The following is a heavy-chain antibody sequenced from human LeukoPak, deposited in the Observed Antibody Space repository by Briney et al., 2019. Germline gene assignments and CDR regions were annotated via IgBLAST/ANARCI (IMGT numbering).Heavy chain of an antibody. CDR1: GGSFSGYY. Sequence: SETLSLTCAVYGGSFSGYYWSWIRQPPGKGLEWIGEINHNGSTNYNPSLKSQVTISVDTSKNQFSLKLSSVTAADTAVYYCARYRVVPAYYYYYGTDVWGQGTTVTVSS. CDR3: ARYRVVPAYYYYYGTDV. J-gene: IGHJ6*02. V-gene: IGHV4-34*01. CDR2: INHNGST. D-gene: IGHD2-2*01.